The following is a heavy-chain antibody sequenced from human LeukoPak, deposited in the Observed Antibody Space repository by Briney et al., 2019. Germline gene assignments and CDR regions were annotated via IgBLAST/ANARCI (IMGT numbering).Heavy chain of an antibody. CDR3: ARGGVNPVDH. CDR2: MNEYSTTI. V-gene: IGHV3-74*01. CDR1: GFPFNSFW. D-gene: IGHD1-14*01. Sequence: GGSLRLSCAASGFPFNSFWMHWVRQAPGKGLVWVSDMNEYSTTIRYADSVKGRFTISRDNAKSILYLQMNNLGAEDTAIYFCARGGVNPVDHWGQGTLVTVSS. J-gene: IGHJ4*02.